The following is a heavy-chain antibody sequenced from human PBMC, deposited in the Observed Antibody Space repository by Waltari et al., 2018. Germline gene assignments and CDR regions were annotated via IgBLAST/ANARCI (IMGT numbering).Heavy chain of an antibody. Sequence: EDQLLESGGGLVQPGGSLRLSCEASGFSFSSYAMSWVRQAPGKGLEWVSGISGRGGRRNYAASVKGRFTISRDNSKNTLYLQMNSLRAEDTAVYYCAMLDYYGSGSYSYYYYYGMDVWGQGTTVTVSS. CDR3: AMLDYYGSGSYSYYYYYGMDV. D-gene: IGHD3-10*01. J-gene: IGHJ6*02. CDR1: GFSFSSYA. CDR2: ISGRGGRR. V-gene: IGHV3-23*01.